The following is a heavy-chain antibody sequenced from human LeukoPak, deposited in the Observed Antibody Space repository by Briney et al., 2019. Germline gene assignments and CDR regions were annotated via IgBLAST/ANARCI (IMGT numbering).Heavy chain of an antibody. Sequence: TGGSLTLSCAASGFTFSNYGMHWVRQAPGKGLEWVAKIKQDGSEKYYVDSVKGRFIIARDNDKNSLHLPMNSLSAEDTAVYYCARDYDFGAYYMDVWGKGTTVTASS. CDR3: ARDYDFGAYYMDV. J-gene: IGHJ6*03. CDR2: IKQDGSEK. V-gene: IGHV3-7*01. D-gene: IGHD3-3*01. CDR1: GFTFSNYG.